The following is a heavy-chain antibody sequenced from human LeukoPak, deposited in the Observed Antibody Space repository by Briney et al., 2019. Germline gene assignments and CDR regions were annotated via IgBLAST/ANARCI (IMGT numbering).Heavy chain of an antibody. V-gene: IGHV3-21*01. CDR1: GFTFSSYS. CDR2: ISSSTSYI. Sequence: PGGSLRLSCAASGFTFSSYSMNWVRQAPGKGLEWVSSISSSTSYIYYADSVKGRFTISGDNAKNSLYLQMNSLRAEDTAVYYCARDRSVGYYYDSSGYYNDAFDIWGQGTMVTVSS. D-gene: IGHD3-22*01. J-gene: IGHJ3*02. CDR3: ARDRSVGYYYDSSGYYNDAFDI.